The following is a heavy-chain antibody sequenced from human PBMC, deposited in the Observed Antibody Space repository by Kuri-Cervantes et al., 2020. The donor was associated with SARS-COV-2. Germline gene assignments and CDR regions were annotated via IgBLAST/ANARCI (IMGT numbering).Heavy chain of an antibody. D-gene: IGHD3-22*01. V-gene: IGHV3-23*01. CDR3: AKDYYDSSGSNYYYYYMDV. Sequence: GESLKISCAASGFTFSSYAMSWVRQAPGKGLEWVSAISGSDGSTYYADSVKGRFTISRDNSKNTLYLQMNSLRAEDTAVYYCAKDYYDSSGSNYYYYYMDVWGKGTTVTVSS. CDR2: ISGSDGST. J-gene: IGHJ6*03. CDR1: GFTFSSYA.